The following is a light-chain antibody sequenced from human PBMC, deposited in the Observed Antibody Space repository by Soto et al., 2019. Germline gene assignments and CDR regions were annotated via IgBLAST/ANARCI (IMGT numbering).Light chain of an antibody. J-gene: IGLJ2*01. V-gene: IGLV2-14*01. CDR1: SSDVGGYNY. CDR3: SSYATNRDVL. Sequence: QSALTQLASVSGSPGQSITISCTGTSSDVGGYNYVSWYQHHPGKAPKLMIFDVSYRSSGVPDRFSGSKSANTASLTISGLQAEDEAEYYCSSYATNRDVLFGGGTKLTVL. CDR2: DVS.